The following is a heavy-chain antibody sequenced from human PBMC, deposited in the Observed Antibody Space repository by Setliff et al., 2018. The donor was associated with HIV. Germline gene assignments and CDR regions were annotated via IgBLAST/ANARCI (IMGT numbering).Heavy chain of an antibody. CDR2: IKLSSGGT. Sequence: GASVKVSCKAPGNSFNGDFLNWVRQAPGQGLEWMGNIKLSSGGTKFAQKFLGRVTMTRDTSTNTAFMELRRLNSDDTATYFCVTSPGSFTSVDETEAGDYWGQRTLVTVSS. D-gene: IGHD6-25*01. V-gene: IGHV1-2*02. J-gene: IGHJ4*02. CDR1: GNSFNGDF. CDR3: VTSPGSFTSVDETEAGDY.